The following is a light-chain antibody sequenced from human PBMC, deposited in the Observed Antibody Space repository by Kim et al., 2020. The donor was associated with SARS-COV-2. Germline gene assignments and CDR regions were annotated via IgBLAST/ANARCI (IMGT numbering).Light chain of an antibody. CDR2: QDS. Sequence: VSAGQTASITCSGDKLGDKYACWYQQKPGQSPVLVIYQDSKRPSGIPERFSGSSSGNTATLTIGGTQAMDEADYYCQAWDSSTVVFGGGTQLTVL. J-gene: IGLJ2*01. CDR3: QAWDSSTVV. V-gene: IGLV3-1*01. CDR1: KLGDKY.